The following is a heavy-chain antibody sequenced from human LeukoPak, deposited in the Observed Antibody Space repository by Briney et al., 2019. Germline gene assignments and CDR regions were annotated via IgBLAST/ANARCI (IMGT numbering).Heavy chain of an antibody. D-gene: IGHD2-21*01. Sequence: GGALRLSCAAPGFTSCSSLMCWVRPTLEKGLESVANIKQDGSEKYYGDSVKGRFTISGDNAMNSLYLQMNSLRAEDTAVYYCSRILWPSRGPFDYCGHGTLVTVSS. CDR1: GFTSCSSL. V-gene: IGHV3-7*01. CDR2: IKQDGSEK. J-gene: IGHJ4*01. CDR3: SRILWPSRGPFDY.